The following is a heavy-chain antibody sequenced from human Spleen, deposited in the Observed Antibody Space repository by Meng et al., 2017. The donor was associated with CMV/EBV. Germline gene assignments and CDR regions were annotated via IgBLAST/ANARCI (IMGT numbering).Heavy chain of an antibody. CDR1: GFTFSNYA. CDR3: AKGSAPYCSGGTCYSDY. D-gene: IGHD2-15*01. CDR2: ISGTGGST. Sequence: GGSLRLSCAASGFTFSNYAMSWVRQAPGKGLEWVSAISGTGGSTYYADSVKGRFTISRDNFKNTLYLQMNSLRAEDTAVYYCAKGSAPYCSGGTCYSDYWGQGTLVTVSS. J-gene: IGHJ4*02. V-gene: IGHV3-23*01.